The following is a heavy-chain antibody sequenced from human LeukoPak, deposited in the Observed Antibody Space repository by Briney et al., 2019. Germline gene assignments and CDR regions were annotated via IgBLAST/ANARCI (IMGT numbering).Heavy chain of an antibody. J-gene: IGHJ4*02. D-gene: IGHD3-3*01. CDR1: GFTFDDYG. V-gene: IGHV3-20*04. Sequence: PGGSLRLSCAASGFTFDDYGMSWVRQAPGKGLEWVSGINWNGGSTGYADSVKGRFTISRDNAKNSLYLQMNSLRAEDTALYYCARESIGIFGVVRDSYYFDYWGQGTLVTVSS. CDR2: INWNGGST. CDR3: ARESIGIFGVVRDSYYFDY.